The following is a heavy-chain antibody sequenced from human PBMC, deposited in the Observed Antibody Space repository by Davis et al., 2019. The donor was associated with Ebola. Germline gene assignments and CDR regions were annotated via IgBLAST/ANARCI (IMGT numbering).Heavy chain of an antibody. V-gene: IGHV3-74*01. CDR1: GFTFSSYW. Sequence: GESLKISCVASGFTFSSYWMHWVRQAPGKGLVWVSRINSDGSSTNYADSVKGRFTVSRDNSKNTMYLQMNSLRAEDTAVFHCAKDTASGWSTGYFDLWGRGTLVTVSS. J-gene: IGHJ2*01. D-gene: IGHD6-19*01. CDR2: INSDGSST. CDR3: AKDTASGWSTGYFDL.